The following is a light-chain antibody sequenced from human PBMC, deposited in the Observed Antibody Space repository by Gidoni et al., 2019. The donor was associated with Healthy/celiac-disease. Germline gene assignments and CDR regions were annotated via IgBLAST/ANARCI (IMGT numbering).Light chain of an antibody. Sequence: QSALTQPASLSGSPGQPITISCPGTSSDVGSYNYVSWYQQHPGKAPKLMIYDVSNRPSGVSTRFSGSKSGSTASLTISGLQPEDEADYYCSSYTSSSTRVFGGGTKLTVL. CDR1: SSDVGSYNY. J-gene: IGLJ2*01. CDR2: DVS. CDR3: SSYTSSSTRV. V-gene: IGLV2-14*03.